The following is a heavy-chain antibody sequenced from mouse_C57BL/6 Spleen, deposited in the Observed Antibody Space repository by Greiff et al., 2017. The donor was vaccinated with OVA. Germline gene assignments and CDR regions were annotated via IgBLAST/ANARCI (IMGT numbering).Heavy chain of an antibody. J-gene: IGHJ4*01. CDR3: ARNDGLGGYAMDY. CDR2: IWTGGGT. CDR1: GFSLTSYA. V-gene: IGHV2-9-1*01. Sequence: QVQLKESGPGLVAPSQSLSITCTVSGFSLTSYAISWVRQPPGKGLEWLGVIWTGGGTNYNSALKYRLGISKDNSKSQVFLKMNSLQTDDTARYYCARNDGLGGYAMDYWGQGTSVTVSS. D-gene: IGHD2-2*01.